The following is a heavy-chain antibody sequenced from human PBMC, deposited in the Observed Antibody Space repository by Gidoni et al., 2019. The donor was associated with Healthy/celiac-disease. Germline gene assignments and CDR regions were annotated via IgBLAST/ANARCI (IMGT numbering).Heavy chain of an antibody. CDR2: IYYSGST. Sequence: QLQLQESGPGLVKPSETLSLTCTVSGGSISSSSYYWGWIRQPPGKGLEWIGSIYYSGSTYYNPSLKSRVTISVDTSKNQFSLKLSSVTAADTAVYYCARAPYYYGSGSYYNPPAFDIWGQGTMVTVSS. CDR1: GGSISSSSYY. CDR3: ARAPYYYGSGSYYNPPAFDI. J-gene: IGHJ3*02. V-gene: IGHV4-39*01. D-gene: IGHD3-10*01.